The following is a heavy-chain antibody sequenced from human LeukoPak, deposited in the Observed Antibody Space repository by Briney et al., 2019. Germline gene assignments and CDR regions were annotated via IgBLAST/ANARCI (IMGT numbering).Heavy chain of an antibody. Sequence: GGSLRLSCAASGFTFSSYGIHWVRQAPGKGLEWVAFIRYDGSNKYYADSVKGRFTISRDNSKNTLYLQMNSLRAEDTAIYYCAKDTVKVTTIRRVPHYMDVWGKGTTVTVSS. V-gene: IGHV3-30*02. D-gene: IGHD5-12*01. CDR1: GFTFSSYG. J-gene: IGHJ6*03. CDR3: AKDTVKVTTIRRVPHYMDV. CDR2: IRYDGSNK.